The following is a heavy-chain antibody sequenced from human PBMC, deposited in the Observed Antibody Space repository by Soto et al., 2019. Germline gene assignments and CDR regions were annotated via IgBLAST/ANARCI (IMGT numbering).Heavy chain of an antibody. CDR1: GYSISSSNW. D-gene: IGHD4-17*01. CDR2: IYYSGST. CDR3: ARDATVTNYYYGMDV. V-gene: IGHV4-28*03. Sequence: SETLSLTCAVSGYSISSSNWWGWIRQPPGKGLEWIGYIYYSGSTYYNPSLKSRVTISVDTSKNQFSLKLSSVTAADTAVYYCARDATVTNYYYGMDVWGQGTTVTVSS. J-gene: IGHJ6*02.